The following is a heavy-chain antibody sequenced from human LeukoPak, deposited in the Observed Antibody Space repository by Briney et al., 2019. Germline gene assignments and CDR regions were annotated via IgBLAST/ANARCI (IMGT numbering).Heavy chain of an antibody. V-gene: IGHV4-34*01. CDR2: INHSGST. J-gene: IGHJ5*02. CDR1: GGSFSGYN. CDR3: ARVRSSWYDANWFDP. Sequence: SETLSLTCTVYGGSFSGYNWSWIRQPPGKGLEWIGEINHSGSTNYNPSLKSRVTMSVDTSKNQFSLRLSSVTAADTAVYYCARVRSSWYDANWFDPWGQGTLVTVSS. D-gene: IGHD6-13*01.